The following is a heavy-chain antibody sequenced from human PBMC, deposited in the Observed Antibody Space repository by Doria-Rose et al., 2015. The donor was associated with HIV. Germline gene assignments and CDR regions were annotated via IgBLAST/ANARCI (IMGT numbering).Heavy chain of an antibody. Sequence: QVQLQESGAGLVKPSETLSLTCAVFGGSFSGYYWSWIRQPPGKGLEWIGEIHHSGSTNYKTSLKSRVTISLDTSKNLFSLKPSSVTAADTAVYYCARGLLRGGWNDVDYYYGMDVWGQGTTVTVSS. CDR2: IHHSGST. J-gene: IGHJ6*02. D-gene: IGHD1-1*01. CDR1: GGSFSGYY. V-gene: IGHV4-34*01. CDR3: ARGLLRGGWNDVDYYYGMDV.